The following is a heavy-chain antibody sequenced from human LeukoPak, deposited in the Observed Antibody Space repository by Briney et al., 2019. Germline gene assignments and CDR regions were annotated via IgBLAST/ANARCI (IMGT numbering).Heavy chain of an antibody. V-gene: IGHV3-53*01. D-gene: IGHD3-9*01. CDR2: IYSGGST. Sequence: GGSLRLSCAASGFTVSSNYMSWVRQAPGKGLEWVSVIYSGGSTYYADSVRGRFTISRDNSKNTLYLQMNSLRAEDTAVYYCAREDILTGFDYWGQGTLVTVSS. CDR3: AREDILTGFDY. CDR1: GFTVSSNY. J-gene: IGHJ4*02.